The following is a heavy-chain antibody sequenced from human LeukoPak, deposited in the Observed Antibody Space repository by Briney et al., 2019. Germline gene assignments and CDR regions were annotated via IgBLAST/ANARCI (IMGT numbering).Heavy chain of an antibody. CDR3: ARSYSSSWYTGFDP. D-gene: IGHD6-13*01. V-gene: IGHV4-4*07. CDR2: IYTSGST. J-gene: IGHJ5*02. Sequence: KPSETLSLTCTVSGGSISSYYWSWIRQPAGKGLEWIGRIYTSGSTNYNPSLKSRVTMSVDTSKNQFSLKLSSVTAADTAVYYCARSYSSSWYTGFDPWGQGTLVTVSS. CDR1: GGSISSYY.